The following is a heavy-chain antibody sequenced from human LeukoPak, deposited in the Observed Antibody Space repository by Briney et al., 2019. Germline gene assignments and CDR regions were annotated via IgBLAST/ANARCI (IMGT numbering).Heavy chain of an antibody. J-gene: IGHJ3*02. CDR3: AGGYYGSGSYRVEAFDI. CDR2: INPSGGST. D-gene: IGHD3-10*01. V-gene: IGHV1-46*01. CDR1: GYTFTSYY. Sequence: ASVKVSCKASGYTFTSYYIHWVRQAPGQGLEWMGIINPSGGSTSYAQKFQGRVTMTTDTSTSTAYMELRSLRSDDTAVYYCAGGYYGSGSYRVEAFDIWGQGTMVTVSS.